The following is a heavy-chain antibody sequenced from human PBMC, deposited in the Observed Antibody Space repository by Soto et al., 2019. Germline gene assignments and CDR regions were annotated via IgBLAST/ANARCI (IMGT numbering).Heavy chain of an antibody. CDR3: ARQDGQTTVTTVRVWFDP. V-gene: IGHV4-34*01. J-gene: IGHJ5*02. Sequence: SETLSLTCAVYGGSFSGYYWSWIRQPPGKGLEWIGEINHSGSTNYNPSLKSRVTISVDTSKNQFSLKLRSVTAADTAVYYYARQDGQTTVTTVRVWFDPWGQGTLVTVS. CDR2: INHSGST. D-gene: IGHD4-17*01. CDR1: GGSFSGYY.